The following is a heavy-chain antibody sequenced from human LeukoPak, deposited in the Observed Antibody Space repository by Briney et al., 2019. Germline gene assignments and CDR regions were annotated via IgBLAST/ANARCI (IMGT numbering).Heavy chain of an antibody. V-gene: IGHV3-7*04. CDR1: GFTFSSYW. Sequence: GGSLRLSCAASGFTFSSYWMSWVRQAPGKGLECVANIKQDGSEKYYVDSVKGRFTISRDNTDNSLYLQMNSLTAEDTAVYYCARGSYGYLFLDYWGQGTLVTVSS. D-gene: IGHD5-18*01. CDR3: ARGSYGYLFLDY. J-gene: IGHJ4*02. CDR2: IKQDGSEK.